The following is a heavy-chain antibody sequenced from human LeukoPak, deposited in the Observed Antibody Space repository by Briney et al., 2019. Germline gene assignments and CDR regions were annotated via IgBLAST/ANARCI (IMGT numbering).Heavy chain of an antibody. Sequence: PGGSLRLSCAASGFTFSSYGMHWVRQAPGKGLEWVAFIRYDGSNKYYADSVKGRFTISRDNSKNTLYLQMNSLRAEDTAVYYCAYAGYCDSPFDYWGQGTLVTVSS. V-gene: IGHV3-30*02. CDR1: GFTFSSYG. CDR2: IRYDGSNK. CDR3: AYAGYCDSPFDY. D-gene: IGHD3-22*01. J-gene: IGHJ4*02.